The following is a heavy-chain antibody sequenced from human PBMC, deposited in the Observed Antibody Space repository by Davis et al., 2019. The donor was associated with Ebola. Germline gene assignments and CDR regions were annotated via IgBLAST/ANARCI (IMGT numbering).Heavy chain of an antibody. V-gene: IGHV3-73*01. CDR1: GFTFSGSA. D-gene: IGHD6-13*01. CDR2: IRSKANSYAT. J-gene: IGHJ4*02. CDR3: TPGYSSSQPGFDY. Sequence: GESLKISCAASGFTFSGSAMPWVRQASGKGLEWVGRIRSKANSYATAYAASVKGRFTISRDDSKNTAYLQMNSLKTEDTAVYYCTPGYSSSQPGFDYWGQGTLVTVSS.